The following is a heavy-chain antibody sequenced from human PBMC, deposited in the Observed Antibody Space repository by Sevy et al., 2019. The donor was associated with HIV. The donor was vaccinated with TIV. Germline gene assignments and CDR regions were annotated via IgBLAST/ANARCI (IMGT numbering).Heavy chain of an antibody. CDR1: GFTFTTSG. CDR2: ISYDGTNQ. V-gene: IGHV3-30*18. J-gene: IGHJ4*02. D-gene: IGHD2-21*02. Sequence: GGSLRLSCAASGFTFTTSGMHWVRQAPGRGLEWVAVISYDGTNQNYADSVKGRFIISRENSKNTLSLQMNSLRTEDTAVYYCAKAAIVAVTASPNCFDYWGQGVLVTVSS. CDR3: AKAAIVAVTASPNCFDY.